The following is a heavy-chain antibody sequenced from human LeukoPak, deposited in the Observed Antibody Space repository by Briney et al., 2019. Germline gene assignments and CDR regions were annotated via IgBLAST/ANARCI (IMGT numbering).Heavy chain of an antibody. CDR2: MTPKSDNT. D-gene: IGHD6-19*01. V-gene: IGHV1-8*01. CDR3: ARGTAVAGTSDAFDI. Sequence: GASVKVSCKASGYTFTSYDINWVRQATGQGLEWMGWMTPKSDNTGHAQKFQGRVTMTRNTSISTAYMELSGLGFEDTAVYYCARGTAVAGTSDAFDIWGRGTMVTVSS. CDR1: GYTFTSYD. J-gene: IGHJ3*02.